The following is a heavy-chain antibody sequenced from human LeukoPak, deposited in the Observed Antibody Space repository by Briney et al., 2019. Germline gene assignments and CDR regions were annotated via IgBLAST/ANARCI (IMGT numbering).Heavy chain of an antibody. J-gene: IGHJ4*02. V-gene: IGHV4-38-2*02. Sequence: SETLSLTCTVSGYSISSGYYWGWIRQPPGKGLEWSGSIYHSGSTYYNPSLKSRVTISVDTSKNQCSLKLSSVTAADTAVYYCAGGLSAGFDYWGQGTLVTVSS. CDR2: IYHSGST. CDR3: AGGLSAGFDY. CDR1: GYSISSGYY. D-gene: IGHD1-26*01.